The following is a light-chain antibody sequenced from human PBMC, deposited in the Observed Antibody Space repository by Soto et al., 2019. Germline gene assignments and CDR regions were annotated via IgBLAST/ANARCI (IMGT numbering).Light chain of an antibody. Sequence: DIQRSKSPSSLSASVVDRVTMSCQASQNINHYLNWYQQKPGRAPKLLIYDASNLEAGVPSRFSGSGSGTDFTFTISRLQPEDIATYYCQQYENLPNFGQGPRLEIK. V-gene: IGKV1-33*01. CDR2: DAS. J-gene: IGKJ5*01. CDR1: QNINHY. CDR3: QQYENLPN.